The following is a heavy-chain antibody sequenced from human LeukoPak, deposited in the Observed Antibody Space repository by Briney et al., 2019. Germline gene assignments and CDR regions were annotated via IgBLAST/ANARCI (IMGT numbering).Heavy chain of an antibody. CDR2: IRPDGTGT. CDR1: GFTFSSYW. V-gene: IGHV3-74*01. Sequence: GGSLRLSCGASGFTFSSYWMHWVRQAPGKGLVWVLRIRPDGTGTNYADSVKGRFTISRDNAKNTLYLQMNSLRDEDTAVYYCARDQTPFYWGQGSLVTVSS. CDR3: ARDQTPFY. J-gene: IGHJ4*02. D-gene: IGHD2-15*01.